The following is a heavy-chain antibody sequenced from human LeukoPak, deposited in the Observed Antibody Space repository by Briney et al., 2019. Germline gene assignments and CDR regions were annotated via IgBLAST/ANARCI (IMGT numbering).Heavy chain of an antibody. CDR2: INPNSGVT. D-gene: IGHD1-1*01. Sequence: ASVKVSCKASGYTFIDHYAHWVRQASGQGPEWLGWINPNSGVTNYAQKFQGRVTMTRDTSISTAYMELSRLRSDDTAVYYCASRETTDAFDIWGQGTMVTVSS. CDR1: GYTFIDHY. CDR3: ASRETTDAFDI. J-gene: IGHJ3*02. V-gene: IGHV1-2*02.